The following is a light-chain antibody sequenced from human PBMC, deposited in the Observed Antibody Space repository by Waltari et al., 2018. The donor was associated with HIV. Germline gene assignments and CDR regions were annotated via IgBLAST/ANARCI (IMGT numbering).Light chain of an antibody. V-gene: IGLV1-44*01. J-gene: IGLJ2*01. Sequence: HSVLTQATSASGTLGQRVTISCSGSISNIGTNSVSWFQQLPGMSPRLIIFSDRQRPSGVPDRFSASKSGTSASLAIDVLESVDEADYYFAARDYIFIGSCVFGGGT. CDR2: SDR. CDR3: AARDYIFIGSCV. CDR1: ISNIGTNS.